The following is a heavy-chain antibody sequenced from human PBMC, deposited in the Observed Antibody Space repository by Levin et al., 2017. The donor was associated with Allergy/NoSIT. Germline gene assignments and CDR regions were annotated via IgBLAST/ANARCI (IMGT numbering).Heavy chain of an antibody. CDR1: GASTTRGGYY. Sequence: SETLSLTCSVSGASTTRGGYYWGWPRRRPGPALEWIGYIYYDGDTFYHPSPRIRAEYYWFTSKNQFSLSLSSVTAADTAVYYCARARTGYVSPFDFWGQGTLVTVSS. CDR3: ARARTGYVSPFDF. D-gene: IGHD3/OR15-3a*01. V-gene: IGHV4-31*03. J-gene: IGHJ4*02. CDR2: IYYDGDT.